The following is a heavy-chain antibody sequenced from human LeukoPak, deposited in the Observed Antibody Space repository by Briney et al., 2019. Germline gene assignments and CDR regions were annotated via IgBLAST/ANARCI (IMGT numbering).Heavy chain of an antibody. Sequence: SETLSLTCAVYGGSFSGYYWSWIRQPPGKGLEWIGEINHSGSTNYNPSLKSRVTISVDTSKNQFSLKLSSVTAADTAVYYCARSRYCSSTSCYDQNWFDPWSQGTLVTVSS. CDR1: GGSFSGYY. CDR2: INHSGST. D-gene: IGHD2-2*01. J-gene: IGHJ5*02. V-gene: IGHV4-34*01. CDR3: ARSRYCSSTSCYDQNWFDP.